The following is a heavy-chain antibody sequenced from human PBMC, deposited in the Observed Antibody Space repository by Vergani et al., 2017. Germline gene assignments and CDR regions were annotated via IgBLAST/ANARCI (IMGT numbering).Heavy chain of an antibody. V-gene: IGHV3-23*01. CDR1: GFTFSSYA. CDR3: AKRMVAATGGLDY. J-gene: IGHJ4*02. Sequence: EVQLLESGGGLVQPGGSLRLSCAASGFTFSSYAMSWVRQAPGKGLEWVSAISGSGGSTYYADSVKGRFTISRDNSKNTLYLQMNSLRAEDTAVYCCAKRMVAATGGLDYWGQGTLVTVSS. D-gene: IGHD2-15*01. CDR2: ISGSGGST.